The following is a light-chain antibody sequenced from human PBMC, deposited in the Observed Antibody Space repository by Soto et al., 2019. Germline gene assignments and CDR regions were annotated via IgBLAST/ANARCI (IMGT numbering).Light chain of an antibody. CDR1: QSISSY. CDR3: QQYNSLPLN. CDR2: AAS. Sequence: PITHNPSSLSASVGDLVSITCRASQSISSYLNWYQQKPGKAPKLLIYAASSLQSGVPSRFSGSGSGTDFTLTICSLQPEDFATYYCQQYNSLPLNFCEGTRLEI. J-gene: IGKJ5*01. V-gene: IGKV1-39*01.